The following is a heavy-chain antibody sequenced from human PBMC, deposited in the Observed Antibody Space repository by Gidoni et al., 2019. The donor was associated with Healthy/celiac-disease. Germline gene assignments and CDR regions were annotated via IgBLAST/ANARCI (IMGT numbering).Heavy chain of an antibody. CDR2: INHSGST. CDR3: ARVISNYYDSSGYYLGYDY. CDR1: GGSFSGYY. Sequence: QVQLQQWGAGLLKPSETLSLTCAVYGGSFSGYYWSWIRQPPGKGLEWIGEINHSGSTNYNPSLKSRVTISVDTSKNQFSLKLSSVTAADTAVYYCARVISNYYDSSGYYLGYDYWGQGTLVTVSS. D-gene: IGHD3-22*01. J-gene: IGHJ4*02. V-gene: IGHV4-34*01.